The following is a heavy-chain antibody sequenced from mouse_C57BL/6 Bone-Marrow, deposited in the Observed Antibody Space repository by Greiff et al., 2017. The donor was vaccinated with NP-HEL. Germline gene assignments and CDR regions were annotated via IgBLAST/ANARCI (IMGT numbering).Heavy chain of an antibody. J-gene: IGHJ4*01. CDR2: INPSSGYT. CDR3: ARPLITTVRVSYAMDY. CDR1: GYTFTSYW. V-gene: IGHV1-7*01. D-gene: IGHD1-1*01. Sequence: VKLMESGAELAKPGASVKLSCKASGYTFTSYWMHWVKQRPGQGLEWIGYINPSSGYTKYNQKFKDKATLTADKSSSTAYMQLSSLTYEDSAVYYCARPLITTVRVSYAMDYWGQGTSVTVSS.